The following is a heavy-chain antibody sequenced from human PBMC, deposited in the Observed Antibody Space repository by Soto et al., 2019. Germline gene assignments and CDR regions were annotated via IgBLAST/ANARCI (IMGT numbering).Heavy chain of an antibody. V-gene: IGHV4-34*01. Sequence: SKTLSLTCAVYGGSFSGYYWSWIRQPPGKGLEWIGEINHSGSTNYNPSLKSRVTISVDTSKNQFSLNLSSVTAAATAVYYCPRAPIPSRRGNWHDPWAQGILDPVSS. CDR2: INHSGST. CDR1: GGSFSGYY. D-gene: IGHD2-2*02. CDR3: PRAPIPSRRGNWHDP. J-gene: IGHJ5*02.